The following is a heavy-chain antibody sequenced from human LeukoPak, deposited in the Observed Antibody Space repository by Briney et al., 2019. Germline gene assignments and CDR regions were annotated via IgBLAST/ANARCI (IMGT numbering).Heavy chain of an antibody. CDR2: IHYTGST. J-gene: IGHJ6*03. CDR1: GGSISSYY. CDR3: ARHYYYMDV. V-gene: IGHV4-59*08. Sequence: SETLSLTCTVSGGSISSYYWSWIRQPPGKGLEWIGYIHYTGSTNYNPPLKSRVTISVDTSKNQFSLKLSSVTAADTAVYYCARHYYYMDVWGKGTTVTISS.